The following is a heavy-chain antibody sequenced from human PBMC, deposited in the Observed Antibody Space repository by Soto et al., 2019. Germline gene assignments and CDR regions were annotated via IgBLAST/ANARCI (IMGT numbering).Heavy chain of an antibody. CDR1: GFTFSSYS. D-gene: IGHD6-13*01. CDR2: ISSSSSTI. Sequence: EVQLVVSGGGLVQPGGSLRLSCAASGFTFSSYSMNWVRQAPGKGLEWVSYISSSSSTIYYADSVKGRFTISRDNAKNSLYLQMNSLRAEDTAVYYCARSDFSSRSHLDYWGQGTLVTVSS. V-gene: IGHV3-48*01. J-gene: IGHJ4*02. CDR3: ARSDFSSRSHLDY.